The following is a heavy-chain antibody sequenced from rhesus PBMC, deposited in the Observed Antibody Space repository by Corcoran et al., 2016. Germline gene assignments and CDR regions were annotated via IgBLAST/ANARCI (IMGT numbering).Heavy chain of an antibody. CDR2: ITYNGNP. CDR3: AMTTTTFDY. Sequence: VQLQESGPGLVKPSETLSLTCAVSGGSLSSNDNHWRWIRHPPGKGRELIGYITYNGNPNYNPSRKRRVTISRDTSKNQFSLKLSSVTAADTAVYYCAMTTTTFDYWGQGVLVTVSS. V-gene: IGHV4-122*02. D-gene: IGHD1-20*01. CDR1: GGSLSSNDNH. J-gene: IGHJ4*01.